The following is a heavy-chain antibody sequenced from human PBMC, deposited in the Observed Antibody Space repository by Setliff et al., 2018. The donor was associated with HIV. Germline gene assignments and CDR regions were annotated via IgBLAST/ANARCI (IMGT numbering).Heavy chain of an antibody. V-gene: IGHV3-33*01. CDR3: ARPLLRTNTVYGILGNWFDS. CDR1: GFTFSSYG. D-gene: IGHD2-8*01. CDR2: IWYDGTNI. J-gene: IGHJ5*01. Sequence: GGSLILSCVVSGFTFSSYGMHWVRQAPGKGLEWVAVIWYDGTNIYYADSVKDRFTISRDNSKNTLYLQMNSLRVEDTAVYYCARPLLRTNTVYGILGNWFDSWGRGTLVTVSS.